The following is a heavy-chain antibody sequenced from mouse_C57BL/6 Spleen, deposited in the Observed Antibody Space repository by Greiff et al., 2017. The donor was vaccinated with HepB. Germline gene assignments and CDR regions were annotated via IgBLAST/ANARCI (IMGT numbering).Heavy chain of an antibody. CDR2: IYWDDDK. CDR1: GFSLSTSGMG. J-gene: IGHJ3*01. CDR3: ARAHYYGSSSFAD. Sequence: QVTLKESGPGLLQSSQTLSLTCSFSGFSLSTSGMGVSWIRQPSGKGLEWLAHIYWDDDKRYHPSLKSRLTISKDTSRNQVFLKITSVDTADTATYYCARAHYYGSSSFADWGQGTMVTVSA. V-gene: IGHV8-12*01. D-gene: IGHD1-1*01.